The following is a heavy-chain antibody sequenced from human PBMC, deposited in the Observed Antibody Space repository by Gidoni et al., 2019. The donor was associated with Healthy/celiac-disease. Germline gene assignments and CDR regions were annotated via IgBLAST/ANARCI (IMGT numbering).Heavy chain of an antibody. D-gene: IGHD5-12*01. CDR1: GFTFTSSA. V-gene: IGHV1-58*01. CDR2: IVVGSGNT. CDR3: AAERDGYNIDY. Sequence: QMQLVQSGPEVKKHGTSVKVSCKASGFTFTSSAVQWVRQARGQRLEWIGWIVVGSGNTNYAQKFQERVTITRDMSTSTAYMELSSLRSEDTAVYYCAAERDGYNIDYWGQGTLVTVSS. J-gene: IGHJ4*02.